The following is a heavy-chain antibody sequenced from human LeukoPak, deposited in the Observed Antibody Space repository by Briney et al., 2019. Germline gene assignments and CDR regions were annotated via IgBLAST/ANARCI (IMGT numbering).Heavy chain of an antibody. CDR3: ARGGSYLSAFDI. CDR1: GFTVSSNY. D-gene: IGHD1-26*01. CDR2: IYSGGST. J-gene: IGHJ3*02. Sequence: PGGSLRLSCAASGFTVSSNYMRWVRQAPGEGLGWVSIIYSGGSTFYADSLKGRFTISRDNSKNRLYLQMNSLRAEDTAVYYCARGGSYLSAFDIWGQGTMVTVSS. V-gene: IGHV3-53*01.